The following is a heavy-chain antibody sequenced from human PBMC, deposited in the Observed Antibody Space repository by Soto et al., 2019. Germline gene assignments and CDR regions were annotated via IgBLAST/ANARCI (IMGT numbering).Heavy chain of an antibody. D-gene: IGHD4-17*01. CDR1: GGSFSGYY. CDR2: INHSGST. Sequence: QVQLQQWGAGLLKPSENLSLTCAVYGGSFSGYYWSWIRQHPGKGLEWIGEINHSGSTNYNPSLKSRVTRSVDTSKNQFSLKLSSVTAADTAVYYCARFARFGTTVNKMYNWFDPWGQVTLVTVSS. J-gene: IGHJ5*02. V-gene: IGHV4-34*01. CDR3: ARFARFGTTVNKMYNWFDP.